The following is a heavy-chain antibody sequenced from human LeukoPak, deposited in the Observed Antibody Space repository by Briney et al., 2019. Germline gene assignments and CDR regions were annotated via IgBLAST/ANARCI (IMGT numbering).Heavy chain of an antibody. CDR1: GFTFSSSS. CDR3: AREAAVETH. CDR2: ISSGSTYI. Sequence: PGGSLRLSGAASGFTFSSSSINWVRQAPGKRLEWVSYISSGSTYIYYADSVKDRFTISRDNAKNSLYLQMNNLRVEDTAVYYCAREAAVETHWGQGTLVTVSS. D-gene: IGHD5-24*01. J-gene: IGHJ4*02. V-gene: IGHV3-21*01.